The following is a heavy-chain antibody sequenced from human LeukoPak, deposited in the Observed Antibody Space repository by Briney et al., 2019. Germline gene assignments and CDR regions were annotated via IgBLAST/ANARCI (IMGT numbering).Heavy chain of an antibody. Sequence: EASVKVSCTASGGTFSSYAISWVRQMPGKGLEWMGIIYPGDSDTRYSPSFQGQVTISADKSISTAYLQWSSLKASDTAMYYCARSLYTAMDYYYYYGMDVWGQGTTVTVSS. CDR3: ARSLYTAMDYYYYYGMDV. J-gene: IGHJ6*02. CDR2: IYPGDSDT. V-gene: IGHV5-51*01. CDR1: GGTFSSYA. D-gene: IGHD5-18*01.